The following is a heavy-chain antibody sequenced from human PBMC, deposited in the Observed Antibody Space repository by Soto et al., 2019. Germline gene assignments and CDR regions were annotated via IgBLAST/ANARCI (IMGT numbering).Heavy chain of an antibody. CDR1: GFTFSSYA. CDR2: ISYDGSNK. V-gene: IGHV3-30-3*01. Sequence: GGSLRLSCAASGFTFSSYAMHWVRQAPGKGLEWVAVISYDGSNKYYADSVKGRFTISRDNSKNTLYLQMNSLRAEDTAVYYCARGGPPFTDAFDIWGQGTMVTVSS. J-gene: IGHJ3*02. CDR3: ARGGPPFTDAFDI.